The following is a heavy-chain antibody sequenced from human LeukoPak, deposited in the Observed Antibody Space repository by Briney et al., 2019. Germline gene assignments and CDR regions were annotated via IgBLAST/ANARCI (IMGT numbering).Heavy chain of an antibody. V-gene: IGHV3-30*04. J-gene: IGHJ4*02. CDR3: AREILPVD. CDR1: GFTFSSYA. Sequence: GGSLRLSCAASGFTFSSYAMHWVRQAPGKGLEWVAVISYDGSNKYYADSVKGRFTISRDNSENTLYLQMNSLRAEDTAVYYCAREILPVDWGQGTLVTVSS. CDR2: ISYDGSNK.